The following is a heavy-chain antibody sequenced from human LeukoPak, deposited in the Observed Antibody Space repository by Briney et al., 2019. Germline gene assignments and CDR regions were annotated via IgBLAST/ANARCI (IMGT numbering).Heavy chain of an antibody. CDR2: ISYDGSNK. CDR1: GFTFSSYG. CDR3: ARGSRVGIAARPPYPFDC. V-gene: IGHV3-30*03. Sequence: PGGSLRLSCAASGFTFSSYGMHWVRQAPGKGLEWVAVISYDGSNKYYADSVKGRFTISRDNSKNTLYLQMNSLRAEDTAVYYCARGSRVGIAARPPYPFDCWGQGTLVTVSS. J-gene: IGHJ4*02. D-gene: IGHD6-6*01.